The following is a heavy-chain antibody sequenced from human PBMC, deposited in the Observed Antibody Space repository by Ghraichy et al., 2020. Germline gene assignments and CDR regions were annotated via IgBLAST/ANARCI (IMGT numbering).Heavy chain of an antibody. Sequence: ETLSLTCVGSGFTFSVYWMAWVRQAPGKGLEWVANIRQDGNKNFYVDSVKGRFTISRDNVKSSLYLHMTSLRVEDTGVYFCAREGGYYYDSTGYYDSWGQGTLVTVSS. CDR3: AREGGYYYDSTGYYDS. CDR2: IRQDGNKN. J-gene: IGHJ4*02. D-gene: IGHD3-22*01. V-gene: IGHV3-7*03. CDR1: GFTFSVYW.